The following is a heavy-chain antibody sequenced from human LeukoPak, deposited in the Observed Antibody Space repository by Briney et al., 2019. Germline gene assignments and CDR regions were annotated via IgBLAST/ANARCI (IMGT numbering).Heavy chain of an antibody. V-gene: IGHV3-30-3*01. Sequence: GGSLRLSCAASGFTFSRYAMHWVRQAPGKGLEWVAVISYDGSNKYYADSVKGRFTISRDNSKNTLYLQMNSLRAEDTAVYYCAREELNSLDCWGQGTLVTVSS. CDR1: GFTFSRYA. D-gene: IGHD4-23*01. CDR2: ISYDGSNK. CDR3: AREELNSLDC. J-gene: IGHJ4*02.